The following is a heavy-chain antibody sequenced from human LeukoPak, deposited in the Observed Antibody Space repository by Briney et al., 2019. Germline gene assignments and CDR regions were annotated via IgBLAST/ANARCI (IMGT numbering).Heavy chain of an antibody. CDR2: IIPIFGTA. CDR3: ARANDSSGLRGLQENAFDI. J-gene: IGHJ3*02. Sequence: SVKVSCKASGGTFSSYAISWVRQAPGQGLEWMGGIIPIFGTANYAQKFQGRVTITTDESTSTAYMELSSLRSEDTAVYYCARANDSSGLRGLQENAFDIWGQGTMVTVSS. D-gene: IGHD3-22*01. CDR1: GGTFSSYA. V-gene: IGHV1-69*05.